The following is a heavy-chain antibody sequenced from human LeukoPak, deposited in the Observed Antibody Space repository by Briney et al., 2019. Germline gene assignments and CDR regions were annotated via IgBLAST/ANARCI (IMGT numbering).Heavy chain of an antibody. CDR1: GDSISSDCY. CDR3: VGVEVVITYYMDV. J-gene: IGHJ6*03. V-gene: IGHV4-38-2*02. Sequence: SETLSLTCTVSGDSISSDCYWAWIRQPPGKGLEWIGSKYHSGATYYNPSLKSRVTISVDTSKNQFSLRLISVTAADTAIYYCVGVEVVITYYMDVWGTGTTVTVSS. D-gene: IGHD3-22*01. CDR2: KYHSGAT.